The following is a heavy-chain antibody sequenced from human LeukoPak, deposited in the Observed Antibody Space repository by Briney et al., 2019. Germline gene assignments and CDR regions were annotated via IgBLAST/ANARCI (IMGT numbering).Heavy chain of an antibody. Sequence: ASVKVSCKASGFTFTSSAMQWVRQARGQRLEWIGWIVVGSGNTNYAQKFQERVTITRDMSTSTAYMELSSLRSEDTAVYYCARGSQVVITTPCFDYWGQGTLVTVSS. CDR2: IVVGSGNT. V-gene: IGHV1-58*02. J-gene: IGHJ4*02. D-gene: IGHD3-22*01. CDR1: GFTFTSSA. CDR3: ARGSQVVITTPCFDY.